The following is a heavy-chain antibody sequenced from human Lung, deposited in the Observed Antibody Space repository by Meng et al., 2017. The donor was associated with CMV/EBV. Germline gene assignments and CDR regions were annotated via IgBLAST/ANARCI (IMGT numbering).Heavy chain of an antibody. J-gene: IGHJ6*02. D-gene: IGHD3-3*01. Sequence: SETLSLTCTVSGGSISRYYWSWIRQPPGKGLEWIGYIYYRGSTNYNPSLKSRVTIAVDTSKNQFSLKLSSVTAADTAVEYCARGGRSTYYDFWSGPYGMDVWGQGTTVXVSS. CDR1: GGSISRYY. V-gene: IGHV4-59*01. CDR3: ARGGRSTYYDFWSGPYGMDV. CDR2: IYYRGST.